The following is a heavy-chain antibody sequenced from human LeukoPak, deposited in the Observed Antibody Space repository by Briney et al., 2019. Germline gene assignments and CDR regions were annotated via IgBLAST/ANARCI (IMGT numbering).Heavy chain of an antibody. D-gene: IGHD4-17*01. J-gene: IGHJ4*02. Sequence: SGPTLVNPTQTLTLTCTFSGFSLSTSGMRVSWIRQPPGKALEWLARIDWDDDKFYNTSLKTRLTISKDTSKNQVVLTMTNMDPVDTATCYCARIPTYGDYAYFDYWGQGTLVTVSS. CDR1: GFSLSTSGMR. V-gene: IGHV2-70*04. CDR3: ARIPTYGDYAYFDY. CDR2: IDWDDDK.